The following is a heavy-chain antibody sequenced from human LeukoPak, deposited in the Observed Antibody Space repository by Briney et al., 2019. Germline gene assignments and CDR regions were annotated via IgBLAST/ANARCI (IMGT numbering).Heavy chain of an antibody. Sequence: SETLSLTCAVSGGSISSSNWWSWVLQPPGKGLEWIVEIYHSGSTNYNPSLKSRVTISVDKSKNQFSLKLSSVTAADTAVYYCASQSEYSSSPSFDYWGQGTLVTVSS. CDR3: ASQSEYSSSPSFDY. CDR2: IYHSGST. V-gene: IGHV4-4*02. D-gene: IGHD6-13*01. J-gene: IGHJ4*02. CDR1: GGSISSSNW.